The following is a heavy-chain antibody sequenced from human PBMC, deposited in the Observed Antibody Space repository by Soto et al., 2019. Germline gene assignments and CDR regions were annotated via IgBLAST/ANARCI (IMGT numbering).Heavy chain of an antibody. CDR3: ARQLERGGLPEGFEY. D-gene: IGHD1-1*01. V-gene: IGHV4-4*02. J-gene: IGHJ4*02. CDR1: GGSISSSHW. Sequence: QVQLQESGPGLVKPSGTLSLTCAVSGGSISSSHWWSWVRQPPGKGLEWIGEIFHSGTTNYNPSLTSRVTISVDKSKNQFSLNLSSVTAADTAVYYCARQLERGGLPEGFEYWGQGTLATVSP. CDR2: IFHSGTT.